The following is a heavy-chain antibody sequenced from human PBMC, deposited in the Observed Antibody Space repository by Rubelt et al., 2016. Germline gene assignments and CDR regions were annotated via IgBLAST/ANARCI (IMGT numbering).Heavy chain of an antibody. D-gene: IGHD6-6*01. CDR1: GGSISSYY. V-gene: IGHV4-59*01. CDR2: IYYSGST. J-gene: IGHJ4*02. CDR3: AGRSTAARYLDYFDY. Sequence: QVQLQDSGPGLVKPSETLSLTCTVSGGSISSYYWSWIRQPPGKGLEWIGSIYYSGSTYYNPSLKSRVTISVDTSKNEFYLKRSSVTAADTAVYYGAGRSTAARYLDYFDYWGQGTLVTVSS.